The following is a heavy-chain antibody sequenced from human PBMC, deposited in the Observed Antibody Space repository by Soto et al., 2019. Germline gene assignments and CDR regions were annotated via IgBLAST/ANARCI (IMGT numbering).Heavy chain of an antibody. Sequence: QVQLVESGGGAVQPGRSLRLSCAASGFTFRTYGMHWVRQAPGKGLEWLAVISNNGINKYYADSVKGRFTIPRDNSRDILSFQMNSLRGEDTAMYYCARVLRAEAYYYNFCDSSSRVVWG. J-gene: IGHJ6*01. V-gene: IGHV3-30*03. CDR3: ARVLRAEAYYYNFCDSSSRVV. CDR1: GFTFRTYG. D-gene: IGHD3-3*01. CDR2: ISNNGINK.